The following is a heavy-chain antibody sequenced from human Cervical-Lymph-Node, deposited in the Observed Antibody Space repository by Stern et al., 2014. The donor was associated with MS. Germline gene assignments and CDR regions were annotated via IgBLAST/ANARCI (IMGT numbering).Heavy chain of an antibody. V-gene: IGHV1-69*01. J-gene: IGHJ4*02. CDR2: ILPVFTTP. CDR1: GGTFSSYA. CDR3: ARETRSGYNFDF. Sequence: DQLVESGAEVKKPGSSVKVSCKVSGGTFSSYAISWVRQAPGQGLEWMGGILPVFTTPNYAQKFRGRVTVTADESTSTVYMELSSLTSEDTAVYYCARETRSGYNFDFWGQGALVTVSS. D-gene: IGHD3-3*01.